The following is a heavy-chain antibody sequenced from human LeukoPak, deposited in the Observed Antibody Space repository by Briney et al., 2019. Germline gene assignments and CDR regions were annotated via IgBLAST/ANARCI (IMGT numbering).Heavy chain of an antibody. CDR3: ARQGEYSSSSYWFDP. J-gene: IGHJ5*02. Sequence: PSETLSLTCTVSGGSISSYYWGWIRQPPGKGLEWIGYIYYSGSTNYNPSLKSRVTISVDTSKNQFSLKLSSVTAADTAVYYCARQGEYSSSSYWFDPWGQGTLVTVSS. D-gene: IGHD6-6*01. V-gene: IGHV4-59*08. CDR1: GGSISSYY. CDR2: IYYSGST.